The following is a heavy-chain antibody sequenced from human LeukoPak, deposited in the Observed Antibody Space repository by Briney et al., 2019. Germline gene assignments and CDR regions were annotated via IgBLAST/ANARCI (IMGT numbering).Heavy chain of an antibody. CDR1: GFTFSSYW. J-gene: IGHJ3*02. D-gene: IGHD6-19*01. V-gene: IGHV3-7*01. Sequence: GGSPRLSCAASGFTFSSYWMSWVRQAPGKGLEWVANIKQDGSEKYYVDSVKGRFTISRDNAKNSLYLQMNSLRAEDTAVYYCARVGGEAVAGAFDIWGQGTMVTVSS. CDR3: ARVGGEAVAGAFDI. CDR2: IKQDGSEK.